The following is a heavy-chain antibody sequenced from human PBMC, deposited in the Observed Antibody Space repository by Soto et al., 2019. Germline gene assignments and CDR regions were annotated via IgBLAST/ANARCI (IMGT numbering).Heavy chain of an antibody. CDR2: IYHSGRT. CDR3: ARVPGP. V-gene: IGHV4-30-4*08. D-gene: IGHD7-27*01. J-gene: IGHJ5*02. CDR1: GGSISNGYYY. Sequence: SETLSLTCTVSGGSISNGYYYWSWVRQNPGKGLEWIGHIYHSGRTYYNPSLKSRVTISVDRSKNQFSLKLSSVTAADTAVYYCARVPGPWGQGTLVTVSS.